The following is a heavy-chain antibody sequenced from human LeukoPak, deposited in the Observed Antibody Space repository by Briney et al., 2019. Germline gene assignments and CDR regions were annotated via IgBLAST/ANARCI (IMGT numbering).Heavy chain of an antibody. CDR1: GFTFRSYA. Sequence: GGSLRLSCAASGFTFRSYAMSWVRQAPGNGLEWVSAIGGSDGKTYYADSVKGRFTISRDNSKNTLYLQMNSLRAEDTAVYYCAKDMGGTSFAFDIWGQGTMVTVSS. CDR3: AKDMGGTSFAFDI. J-gene: IGHJ3*02. V-gene: IGHV3-23*01. D-gene: IGHD1-1*01. CDR2: IGGSDGKT.